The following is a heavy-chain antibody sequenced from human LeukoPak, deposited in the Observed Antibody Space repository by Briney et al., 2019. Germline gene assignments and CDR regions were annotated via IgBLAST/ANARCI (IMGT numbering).Heavy chain of an antibody. J-gene: IGHJ6*02. CDR1: GGSFSGYY. Sequence: SETLSLTCAVYGGSFSGYYWSWIRQPPGKGLEWIGEINHSGSTNYNPSLKSRVTISVDTSKNQFSLKLSSVTAADTAVYYCVRGRGIRTVYYYYGMDVWGQGTTVTVSS. D-gene: IGHD1-1*01. CDR2: INHSGST. V-gene: IGHV4-34*01. CDR3: VRGRGIRTVYYYYGMDV.